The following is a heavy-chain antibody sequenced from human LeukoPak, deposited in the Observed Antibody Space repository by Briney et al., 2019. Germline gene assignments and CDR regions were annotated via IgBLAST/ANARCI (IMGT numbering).Heavy chain of an antibody. CDR1: GFTFSSYA. J-gene: IGHJ3*01. CDR2: ISGSGGST. Sequence: GGSLRLSCAASGFTFSSYAMSWVRQAPGKGLEWVSAISGSGGSTYYADSVKGRFTISRDNSKNMLYLQMNSLRAEDTALYYCAKDYLGQLVMFDVWGQGTMVTVSS. D-gene: IGHD6-13*01. V-gene: IGHV3-23*01. CDR3: AKDYLGQLVMFDV.